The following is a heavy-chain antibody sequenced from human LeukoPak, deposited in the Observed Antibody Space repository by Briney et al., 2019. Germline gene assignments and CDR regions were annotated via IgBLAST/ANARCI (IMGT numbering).Heavy chain of an antibody. J-gene: IGHJ4*02. CDR3: ARLLPQQLADY. V-gene: IGHV4-39*01. CDR2: IYYSGST. D-gene: IGHD6-13*01. Sequence: SETLSLTCTVSGGSISSSSYYWGWIRQPPGKGLEWIGSIYYSGSTYYNPSLKSRVTISVDTSKNQFSLKLSSVTAADTAVYYCARLLPQQLADYWGQGTLVTVSS. CDR1: GGSISSSSYY.